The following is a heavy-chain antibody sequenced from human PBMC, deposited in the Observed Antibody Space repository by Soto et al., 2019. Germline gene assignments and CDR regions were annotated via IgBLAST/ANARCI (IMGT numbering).Heavy chain of an antibody. D-gene: IGHD1-1*01. Sequence: QVQLVQSGAEVKTPGASVTVSCKTSGYAFTDSFIHWLRQAPGHGLEWMGMINPFGCRVTYAQTLQSRVTVTKDTSANTVYLELNSLVPEQTGVYYCAIARIGTLNVFDYWGQGTLVSVSS. V-gene: IGHV1-46*01. CDR3: AIARIGTLNVFDY. CDR1: GYAFTDSF. J-gene: IGHJ4*02. CDR2: INPFGCRV.